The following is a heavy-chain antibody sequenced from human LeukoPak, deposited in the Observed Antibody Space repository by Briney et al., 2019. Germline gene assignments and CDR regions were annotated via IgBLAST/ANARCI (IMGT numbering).Heavy chain of an antibody. CDR1: GFIFNTAW. CDR3: ARDDGFYSASGIYQNYFDH. J-gene: IGHJ4*02. CDR2: LKQDGSEK. V-gene: IGHV3-7*01. D-gene: IGHD3-10*01. Sequence: GGSLRLSCAASGFIFNTAWMSWVRQAPGKGLEWVANLKQDGSEKYYVDSVKGRFTISRDNAKNSLYLQMNSLRGEDTAVYYCARDDGFYSASGIYQNYFDHWGQGILVTVSP.